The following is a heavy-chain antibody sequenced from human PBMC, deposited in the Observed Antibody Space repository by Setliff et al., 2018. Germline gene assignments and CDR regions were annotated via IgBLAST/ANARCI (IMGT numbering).Heavy chain of an antibody. J-gene: IGHJ5*02. CDR1: GYRLIEVS. V-gene: IGHV1-24*01. CDR3: ARHLSHCTMTTCYNNWFDP. CDR2: FDPEDEET. D-gene: IGHD2-2*02. Sequence: GASVKVSCKVSGYRLIEVSMHWVRQAPGKGLEWMGGFDPEDEETIYAQKFQGRVTMTDDTSTDTAYMELSSLRSEDTAVYFCARHLSHCTMTTCYNNWFDPWGQGTLVTVSS.